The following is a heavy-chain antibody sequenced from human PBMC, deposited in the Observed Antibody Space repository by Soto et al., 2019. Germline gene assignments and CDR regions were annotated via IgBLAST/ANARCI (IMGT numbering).Heavy chain of an antibody. D-gene: IGHD2-2*02. CDR2: ISAYNGNT. V-gene: IGHV1-18*01. CDR3: ARGTRGGIVVVPAAIYDY. CDR1: GYTFTSYG. J-gene: IGHJ4*02. Sequence: QVPLVQSGAEVKKPGASVKVSCKASGYTFTSYGISWVRQAPGQGLEWMGWISAYNGNTNYAQKLQGRVTMTTDTSTSTAYMELRSLRSDDTAVYYCARGTRGGIVVVPAAIYDYWGQGTLVTVSS.